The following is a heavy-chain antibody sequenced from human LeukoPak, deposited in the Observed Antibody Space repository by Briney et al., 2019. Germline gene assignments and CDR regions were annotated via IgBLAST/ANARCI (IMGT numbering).Heavy chain of an antibody. Sequence: GGSLRLSCAASGFTFNKAWMNWVRQAPGKGLEWVSYISSRGSTIYYADSVKGRFTISRDNAKNSLYLQMNSLRAEDTAVYYCARHDTAMATDYGMDVWGQGTTVTVSS. D-gene: IGHD5-18*01. CDR3: ARHDTAMATDYGMDV. CDR2: ISSRGSTI. J-gene: IGHJ6*02. V-gene: IGHV3-11*01. CDR1: GFTFNKAW.